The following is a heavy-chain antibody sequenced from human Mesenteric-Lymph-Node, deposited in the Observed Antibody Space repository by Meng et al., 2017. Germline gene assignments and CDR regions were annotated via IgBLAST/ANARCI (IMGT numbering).Heavy chain of an antibody. CDR2: ITANGYST. CDR3: AKDPADGKVGFDP. V-gene: IGHV3-23*01. J-gene: IGHJ5*02. D-gene: IGHD5-24*01. Sequence: GGSLRLSCAVSGFTFSNYAMNWVRQAPGEGLEWVSAITANGYSTYYADAVKGQFTIARDNSKNTRYLQMNSLTAEDTAVYYGAKDPADGKVGFDPWGQGTLVTVSS. CDR1: GFTFSNYA.